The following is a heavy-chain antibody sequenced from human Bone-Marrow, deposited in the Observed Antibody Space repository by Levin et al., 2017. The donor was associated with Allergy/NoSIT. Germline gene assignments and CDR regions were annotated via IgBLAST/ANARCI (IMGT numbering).Heavy chain of an antibody. Sequence: PGGSLRLSCGTSGFTFDDTAMHWVRQAPGKGLEWVSGITWNSGNIAYADSVKGRFTISRDNAKNSLYLQMNNLRPEDTALYYCAKGFGEVLYNEWGQGTLVTVSS. J-gene: IGHJ4*02. CDR3: AKGFGEVLYNE. D-gene: IGHD3-10*01. V-gene: IGHV3-9*01. CDR1: GFTFDDTA. CDR2: ITWNSGNI.